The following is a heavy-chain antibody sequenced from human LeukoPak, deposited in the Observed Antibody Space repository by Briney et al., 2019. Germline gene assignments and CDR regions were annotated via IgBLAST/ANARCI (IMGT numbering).Heavy chain of an antibody. V-gene: IGHV3-23*01. CDR3: AKEGWTTYYFDY. CDR1: GDLFSGFR. D-gene: IGHD1-14*01. CDR2: MRGRAGTV. J-gene: IGHJ4*02. Sequence: GGSLRLSCAASGDLFSGFRLNWVRQAPGRGLEWVSFMRGRAGTVDYGPSVAYADSVKGRFTISRDNSKNTLYLQMNSLRAEDTAVYYCAKEGWTTYYFDYWGQGTLVTVSS.